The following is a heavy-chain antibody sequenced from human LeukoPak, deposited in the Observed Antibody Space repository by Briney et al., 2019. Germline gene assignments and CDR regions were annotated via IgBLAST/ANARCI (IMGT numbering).Heavy chain of an antibody. CDR3: AREQGHYDILTGFDY. J-gene: IGHJ4*02. CDR1: GDSVSSNSAA. Sequence: SQTLSLICAISGDSVSSNSAAWNWIRQSPSRGLEWLGRTYYRSKWYNDYAVYVKSRITINPDTSKNQFSLQLNSVTPEDTAVYYCAREQGHYDILTGFDYWGQGTLVTVSS. V-gene: IGHV6-1*01. CDR2: TYYRSKWYN. D-gene: IGHD3-9*01.